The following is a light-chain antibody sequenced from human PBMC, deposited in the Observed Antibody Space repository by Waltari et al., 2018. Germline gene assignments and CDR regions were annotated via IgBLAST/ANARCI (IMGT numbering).Light chain of an antibody. Sequence: DVVMTQSPLSLPVTLGQPASISCMSSQSLVHSDGNNYLMWFHQRPGQSPRRLIYKVSNREAGVPDRFSGSGSDTDFTLKISRVEADDVGVYYCMQGTHWPYTFGQGTRLDIK. J-gene: IGKJ2*01. CDR1: QSLVHSDGNNY. V-gene: IGKV2-30*02. CDR2: KVS. CDR3: MQGTHWPYT.